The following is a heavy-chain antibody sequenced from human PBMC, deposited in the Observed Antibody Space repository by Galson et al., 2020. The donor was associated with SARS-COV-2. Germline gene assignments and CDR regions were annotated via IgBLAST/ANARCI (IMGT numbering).Heavy chain of an antibody. J-gene: IGHJ4*02. CDR2: IIPIFGTA. V-gene: IGHV1-69*13. Sequence: SVKVSCKASGGTFSSYAINWVRQAPGQGLEWMGGIIPIFGTANYAQKFQGRVTITADESTSTAYMELSSLRSEDTAVYYCARVLADYVSSGYYYPYFDYWGQGTLVTVSS. D-gene: IGHD3-22*01. CDR1: GGTFSSYA. CDR3: ARVLADYVSSGYYYPYFDY.